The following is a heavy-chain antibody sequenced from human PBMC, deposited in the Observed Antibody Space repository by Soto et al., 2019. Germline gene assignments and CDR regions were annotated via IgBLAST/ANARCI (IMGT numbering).Heavy chain of an antibody. CDR1: GFSFSRYA. CDR3: AKESMPDHYSDTLFDY. CDR2: LSAGGRA. D-gene: IGHD2-15*01. V-gene: IGHV3-23*01. Sequence: QLLESGGGLVQPGGSLRLSCEASGFSFSRYALSWVRQAPGKGLEWVSTLSAGGRAYYADSVKGRFTIAKDTSKNTLHLQASSLRAEDTAVYHCAKESMPDHYSDTLFDYWGQGTRVTVSS. J-gene: IGHJ4*02.